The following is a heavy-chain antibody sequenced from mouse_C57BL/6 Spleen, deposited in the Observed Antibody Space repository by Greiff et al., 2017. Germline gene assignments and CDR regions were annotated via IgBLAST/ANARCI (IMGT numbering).Heavy chain of an antibody. V-gene: IGHV1-69*01. D-gene: IGHD1-1*01. CDR2: IDPADSYT. J-gene: IGHJ2*01. CDR3: ARSDYSSSYVY. CDR1: GYTFTSYW. Sequence: QVQLQQPGAELVMPGASVKLSCKASGYTFTSYWMHWVKQRPGPGLEWIGEIDPADSYTNYNQKFKGKSTLTVDTSSSTAYMQLSSLTSEDSAVYDCARSDYSSSYVYWGQGTTLTVSS.